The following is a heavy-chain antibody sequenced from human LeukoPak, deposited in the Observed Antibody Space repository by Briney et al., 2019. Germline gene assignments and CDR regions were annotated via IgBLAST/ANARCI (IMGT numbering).Heavy chain of an antibody. V-gene: IGHV1-2*02. CDR2: INPISGAT. Sequence: ASVKVSCKASGYTFTGYYIHWVRQAPGQGLEWMGWINPISGATNYAQKFLGRVTMTRDTSISTGYMELSRLTYDDTAVYYCARARIVNWFDPWGQGTRITVSS. CDR1: GYTFTGYY. J-gene: IGHJ5*02. CDR3: ARARIVNWFDP. D-gene: IGHD1-26*01.